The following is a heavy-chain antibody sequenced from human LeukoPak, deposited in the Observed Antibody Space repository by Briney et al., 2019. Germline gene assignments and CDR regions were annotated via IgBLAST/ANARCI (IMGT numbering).Heavy chain of an antibody. Sequence: GGSLRLSCAASGFTFNRYAMYWVRQAPGKGLDWVAAISYDGSKKYYADSVKGRFTISRDTSKNTLYLQMNSLRPEDTAVYYCARVPKGMDVWGQGTTVTVSS. CDR1: GFTFNRYA. J-gene: IGHJ6*02. V-gene: IGHV3-30-3*01. CDR2: ISYDGSKK. CDR3: ARVPKGMDV.